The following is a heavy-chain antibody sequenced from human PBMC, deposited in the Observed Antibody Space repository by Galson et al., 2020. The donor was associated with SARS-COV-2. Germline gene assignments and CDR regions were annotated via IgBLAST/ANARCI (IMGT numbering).Heavy chain of an antibody. Sequence: KIGESLKISCKGSGYSFTTYWIGWVHQMPGKGLEWVGIIYPGDSDTRYSPSFQGQVSISADNSISTAYLQWSSLKASDTAIYYCARAPTGTLSPYYFDYWGQGTLVTVSS. CDR1: GYSFTTYW. CDR2: IYPGDSDT. CDR3: ARAPTGTLSPYYFDY. J-gene: IGHJ4*02. V-gene: IGHV5-51*07. D-gene: IGHD7-27*01.